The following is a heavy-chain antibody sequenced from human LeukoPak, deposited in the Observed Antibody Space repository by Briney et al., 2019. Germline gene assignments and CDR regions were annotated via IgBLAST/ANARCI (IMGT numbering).Heavy chain of an antibody. D-gene: IGHD2-2*01. CDR2: ISAYNGNT. CDR3: ARDIVVVPAASLGFDP. J-gene: IGHJ5*02. V-gene: IGHV1-18*01. CDR1: GYTFTSYG. Sequence: ASVTVSCKASGYTFTSYGISWVRQAPGQGLEWMGWISAYNGNTNYAQKLQGRVTMTTDTSTSTAYMELRSLRSDDTAVYYRARDIVVVPAASLGFDPWGQGTLVTVSS.